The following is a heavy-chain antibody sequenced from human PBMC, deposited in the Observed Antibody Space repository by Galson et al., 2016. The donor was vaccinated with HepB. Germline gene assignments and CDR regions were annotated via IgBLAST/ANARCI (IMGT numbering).Heavy chain of an antibody. V-gene: IGHV3-21*06. CDR3: VRGLRGESVFDF. D-gene: IGHD3-10*01. J-gene: IGHJ4*02. Sequence: SLRLSCAASGFTLSSGYTMTWVRQAPGKGLEWISSIESTSTYIYYRDSVKSRFTISRDNSKNSLYLKMNSVRPEETALYHCVRGLRGESVFDFWGQGTLVTVSS. CDR2: IESTSTYI. CDR1: GFTLSSGYT.